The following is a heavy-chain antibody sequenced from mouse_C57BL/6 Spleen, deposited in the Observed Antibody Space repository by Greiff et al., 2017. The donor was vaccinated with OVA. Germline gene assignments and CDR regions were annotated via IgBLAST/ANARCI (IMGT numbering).Heavy chain of an antibody. CDR3: ARRSSGYIDY. CDR2: IHPNSGST. J-gene: IGHJ2*01. Sequence: QVQLQQPWAELVKPGASVKLSCKASGYTFTSYWMHWVKQRPGQGLEWIGMIHPNSGSTNYNEKFKSKATLTVDKSSSTAYMQLSSLTSEDSAVYYCARRSSGYIDYWGQGTTLTVSS. D-gene: IGHD3-2*02. V-gene: IGHV1-64*01. CDR1: GYTFTSYW.